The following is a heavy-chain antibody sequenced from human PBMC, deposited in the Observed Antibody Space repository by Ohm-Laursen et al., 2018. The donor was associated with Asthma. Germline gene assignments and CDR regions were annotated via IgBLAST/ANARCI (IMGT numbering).Heavy chain of an antibody. Sequence: TLSLTGPVSGASISSGGSSGGWIRNPPGKGLDWMGNIIHSGSTYYNPSFKSRVTISVDRSKNQSSLKLSSLTAADTAVYYCARGGIQLWSGYFDYWGQGTLITVSS. D-gene: IGHD5-18*01. V-gene: IGHV4-30-2*01. CDR1: GASISSGGSS. CDR2: IIHSGST. CDR3: ARGGIQLWSGYFDY. J-gene: IGHJ4*02.